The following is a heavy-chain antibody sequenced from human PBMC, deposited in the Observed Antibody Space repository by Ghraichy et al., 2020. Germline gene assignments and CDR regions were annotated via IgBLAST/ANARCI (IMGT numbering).Heavy chain of an antibody. V-gene: IGHV3-74*01. Sequence: LSLTCVASGFSFNKYRMHWVRQTPGKGLEWVSRINSEGTSTDYADSVRGRFIVSRDNGKKTMFLQMKSLRVEDTAVYFCARDELYSTGWDFDQWGQGTLVTVSS. CDR3: ARDELYSTGWDFDQ. D-gene: IGHD6-19*01. CDR1: GFSFNKYR. CDR2: INSEGTST. J-gene: IGHJ4*02.